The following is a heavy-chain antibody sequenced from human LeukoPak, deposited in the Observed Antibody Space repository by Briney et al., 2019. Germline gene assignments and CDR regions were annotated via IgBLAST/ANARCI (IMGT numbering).Heavy chain of an antibody. CDR2: ISGSGGST. J-gene: IGHJ5*02. V-gene: IGHV3-23*01. CDR3: AACSTSCSFGFDP. D-gene: IGHD2-2*01. CDR1: GFTFSSYA. Sequence: GGSLRLSCAASGFTFSSYAMSWVRQAPGKGLEWVSAISGSGGSTYYADSVKGRFTISRDNSRNTLYLQMNSLRAEDTAVYYCAACSTSCSFGFDPWGQGTLVTVSS.